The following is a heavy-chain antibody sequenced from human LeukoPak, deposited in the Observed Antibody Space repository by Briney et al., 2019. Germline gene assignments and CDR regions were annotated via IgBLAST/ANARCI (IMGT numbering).Heavy chain of an antibody. CDR3: ARVVVLMVYAKGGFDP. CDR2: IIPIFGTA. V-gene: IGHV1-69*06. J-gene: IGHJ5*02. Sequence: SVKVSCKASGGTFSSYAISWVRQVPGQGLEWMGGIIPIFGTANYAQKFQGRVTITADKSTSTAYMELSSLRSEDTAVYYCARVVVLMVYAKGGFDPWGQGTLVTVSS. D-gene: IGHD2-8*01. CDR1: GGTFSSYA.